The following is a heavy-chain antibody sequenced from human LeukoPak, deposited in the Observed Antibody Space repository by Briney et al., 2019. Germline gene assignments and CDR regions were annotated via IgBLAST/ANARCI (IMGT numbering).Heavy chain of an antibody. CDR2: IYSGGST. J-gene: IGHJ3*02. CDR1: GFTVSSNY. V-gene: IGHV3-53*01. D-gene: IGHD4-17*01. Sequence: PGGSLRLSCAASGFTVSSNYMSWVRQAPGKGLEWVSVIYSGGSTYYADSVKGRFTISRDNSKNTLYLQMNSLRAEDTAVYYCATERGFTVTTRKNSDAFDIWGQGTMVTVSS. CDR3: ATERGFTVTTRKNSDAFDI.